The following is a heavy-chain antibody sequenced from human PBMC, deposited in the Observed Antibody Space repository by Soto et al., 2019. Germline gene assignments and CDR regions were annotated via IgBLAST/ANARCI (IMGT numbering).Heavy chain of an antibody. Sequence: PGGSPILSCEASGFTFSNYAMAWVRQTPGEGPEWVSTIGGGDDIFYAESVQGRFIISRDDSRSTMYLQMDNLRVEDTAIYFCAKDSISYNGIYDAFDVWGQGTVVTVSS. D-gene: IGHD3-3*02. V-gene: IGHV3-23*01. CDR3: AKDSISYNGIYDAFDV. CDR2: IGGGDDI. J-gene: IGHJ3*01. CDR1: GFTFSNYA.